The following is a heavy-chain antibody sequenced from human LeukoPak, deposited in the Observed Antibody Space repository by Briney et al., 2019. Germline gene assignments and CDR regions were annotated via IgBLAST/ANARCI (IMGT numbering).Heavy chain of an antibody. Sequence: SETLSLTCTVSGGSISSSSYYWGWIRQPPGKGLEWIGSIYYSGSTYYNPSLKSRVTISVDTSKNQFSLKLSSVTAADTAVYYCAREGGWFSWGQGILVTVSS. CDR1: GGSISSSSYY. V-gene: IGHV4-39*07. D-gene: IGHD6-19*01. J-gene: IGHJ5*02. CDR2: IYYSGST. CDR3: AREGGWFS.